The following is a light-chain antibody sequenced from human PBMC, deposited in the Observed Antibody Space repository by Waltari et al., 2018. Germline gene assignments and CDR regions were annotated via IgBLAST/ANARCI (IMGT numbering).Light chain of an antibody. CDR2: AAS. V-gene: IGKV3-20*01. J-gene: IGKJ1*01. Sequence: EIVFTQSPGTLSLSPWERATLSCRASQSVSRALAWYQQKPGQAPRLLIYAASSRATGIPDRFSGSGSGTDFSLTISRLEPEDFAVYYCEHYVRLPVTFGQGTKVEIK. CDR1: QSVSRA. CDR3: EHYVRLPVT.